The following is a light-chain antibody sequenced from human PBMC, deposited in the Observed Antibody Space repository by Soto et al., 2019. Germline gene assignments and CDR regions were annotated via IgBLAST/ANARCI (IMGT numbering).Light chain of an antibody. J-gene: IGKJ3*01. CDR1: QSVSYW. CDR3: QHYNTYTKS. V-gene: IGKV1-5*01. CDR2: DGS. Sequence: DSQMTQSPSTLSTYVGARVTITCRASQSVSYWLAWYQQKPGKAPDLLIYDGSTLASGVPPRFSGGGFGTEFTLNISSLQPDDSAIYYCQHYNTYTKSFGPGTKVDIK.